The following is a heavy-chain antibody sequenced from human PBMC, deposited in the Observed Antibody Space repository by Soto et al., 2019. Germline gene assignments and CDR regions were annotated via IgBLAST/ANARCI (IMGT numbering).Heavy chain of an antibody. CDR2: ISYDGSDK. CDR1: GFIFSNYG. D-gene: IGHD2-15*01. V-gene: IGHV3-30*18. Sequence: QVQLVESGGGVVQPGRSLRLSCAASGFIFSNYGMHWVRQAPGKGLEWVAVISYDGSDKYYADSVKGRFTISRDKSKDTVYLQMNSLRAEDTAVYYCAKDYCSGGSCYDHGFYYWGRGTLVTVSS. J-gene: IGHJ4*02. CDR3: AKDYCSGGSCYDHGFYY.